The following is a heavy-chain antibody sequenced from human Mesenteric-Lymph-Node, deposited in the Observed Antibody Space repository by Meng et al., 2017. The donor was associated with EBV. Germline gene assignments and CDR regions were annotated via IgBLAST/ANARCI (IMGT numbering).Heavy chain of an antibody. CDR2: IYHSGST. Sequence: GQRQESGPRLRSPSGPLSLPCVVSGGSISSNNWWTWVRQSPGKGLEWIGEIYHSGSTNYNPSLKSRVTTSVDKSKNQFSLKLTSVTAADTAVYYCARGGIRGTRVTTSGVWNFDLWGRGTLVTVSS. CDR3: ARGGIRGTRVTTSGVWNFDL. CDR1: GGSISSNNW. D-gene: IGHD4-17*01. J-gene: IGHJ2*01. V-gene: IGHV4-4*02.